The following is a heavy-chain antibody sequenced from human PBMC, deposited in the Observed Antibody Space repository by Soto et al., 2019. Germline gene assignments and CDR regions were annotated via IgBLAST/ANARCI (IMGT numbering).Heavy chain of an antibody. CDR1: GFTFGSCA. J-gene: IGHJ4*02. D-gene: IGHD6-19*01. CDR2: ISGNGGST. CDR3: AKANKYSNGWYDY. V-gene: IGHV3-23*01. Sequence: GGSLRLSCAASGFTFGSCAMSWVRQAPGKGLEWVSGISGNGGSTYHADSVKGRFTISRDNSKNTLYLRMNSLRAEDTAVYYCAKANKYSNGWYDYWGQGILVTVSS.